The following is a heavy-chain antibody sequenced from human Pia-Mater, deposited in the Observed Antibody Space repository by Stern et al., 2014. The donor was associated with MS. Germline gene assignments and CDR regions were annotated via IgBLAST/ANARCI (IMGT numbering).Heavy chain of an antibody. V-gene: IGHV3-48*01. CDR1: GFNFGIYS. J-gene: IGHJ4*02. CDR3: AREKHYYDDSGYNEGPLDY. CDR2: ISHTGATI. D-gene: IGHD3-22*01. Sequence: EVQLLESGGGLVQPGGSLRLSCAPSGFNFGIYSMIWVRQAPGQGLGWVSYISHTGATIYYADSVQGRFTISRDKADNSLYLQMNSLRAEDTAVYFCAREKHYYDDSGYNEGPLDYWGQGTLVTVSS.